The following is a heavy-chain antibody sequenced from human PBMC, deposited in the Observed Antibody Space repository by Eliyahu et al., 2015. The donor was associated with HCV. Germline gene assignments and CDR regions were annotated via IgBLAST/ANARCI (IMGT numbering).Heavy chain of an antibody. J-gene: IGHJ4*02. V-gene: IGHV1-18*04. CDR3: ARIYGSGSYYDGY. CDR1: GYTFTXYG. Sequence: QVQLVQSGAEVKKPGXSXKVSCXASGYTFTXYGXXWVRQAPGQGLXWXGWISAYNGNTNYAQKLQGRVTMTTDTSTSTAYMELRSLRSDDTAVYYCARIYGSGSYYDGYWGQGTLVTVSS. CDR2: ISAYNGNT. D-gene: IGHD3-10*01.